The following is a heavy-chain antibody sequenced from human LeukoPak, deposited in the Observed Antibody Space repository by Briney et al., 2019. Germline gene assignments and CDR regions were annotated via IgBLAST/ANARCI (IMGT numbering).Heavy chain of an antibody. J-gene: IGHJ6*03. D-gene: IGHD3-10*01. V-gene: IGHV4-4*07. CDR3: AREISGTYYNPLGYMDV. Sequence: SETLSLTWTVSGGSIGIYYWNWIRQPAGKGLEWIGRIFTSGIANYNPSLKSRVTMSVDTSKNQFSLNLSSVTAADTAVYYCAREISGTYYNPLGYMDVWGKGTTVTVSS. CDR1: GGSIGIYY. CDR2: IFTSGIA.